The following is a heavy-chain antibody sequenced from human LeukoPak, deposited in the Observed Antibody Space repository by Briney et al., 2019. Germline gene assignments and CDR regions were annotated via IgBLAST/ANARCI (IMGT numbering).Heavy chain of an antibody. CDR2: TYSGGST. J-gene: IGHJ4*02. D-gene: IGHD3-22*01. V-gene: IGHV3-53*01. Sequence: GGSLRLSCAVSGFTVSSNYMSWVRQAPGKGLEWVSVTYSGGSTYYADSVKGRFTISRDNSKNTLYLQMNSLRVEDTAVYYCARGYYYDSSGYYYGAEGHWGQGTLVTVSS. CDR3: ARGYYYDSSGYYYGAEGH. CDR1: GFTVSSNY.